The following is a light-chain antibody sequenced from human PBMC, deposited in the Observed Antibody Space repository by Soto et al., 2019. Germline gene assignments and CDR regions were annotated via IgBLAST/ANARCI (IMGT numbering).Light chain of an antibody. V-gene: IGLV2-8*01. Sequence: QSALTQPPSPSGSPGQSVTISCTGTSSDVGDYNYVSWYQQSPGKAPKLMIYEVSKRPSGVPDRFSGSKSGNTASLTVSGLQAEDEADYYCSSYAGGNNLLFGGGTKLTVL. CDR3: SSYAGGNNLL. J-gene: IGLJ2*01. CDR1: SSDVGDYNY. CDR2: EVS.